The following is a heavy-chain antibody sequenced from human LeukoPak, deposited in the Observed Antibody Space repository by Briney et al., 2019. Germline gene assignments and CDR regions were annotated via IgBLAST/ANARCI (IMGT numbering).Heavy chain of an antibody. CDR3: AKDPNGDYVGAFDM. CDR2: IRYDGSNK. D-gene: IGHD4-17*01. V-gene: IGHV3-30*02. J-gene: IGHJ3*02. CDR1: GFTFSSYG. Sequence: SGGSLRLSCAASGFTFSSYGMHWVRQAPGKGLEWVAFIRYDGSNKYYADSVRGRFTVSRDNSKSSLYLQMNGLRAEDTALYYCAKDPNGDYVGAFDMWGQGTMVTVSS.